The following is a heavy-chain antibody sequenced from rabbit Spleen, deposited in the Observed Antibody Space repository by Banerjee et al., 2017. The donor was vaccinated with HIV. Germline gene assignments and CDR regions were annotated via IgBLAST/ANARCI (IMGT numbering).Heavy chain of an antibody. V-gene: IGHV1S40*01. CDR1: GFSFSSSDY. CDR2: IDTGSSGFT. J-gene: IGHJ6*01. CDR3: ARDTSSSFSSYGMDL. D-gene: IGHD1-1*01. Sequence: QSLEESGGDLVKPGASLTLTCTASGFSFSSSDYMCWVRQAPGKGLEWIACIDTGSSGFTYFASWAKGRFTISRASSTTVTLRMTSLTAADTATYFCARDTSSSFSSYGMDLWGQGTLVTVS.